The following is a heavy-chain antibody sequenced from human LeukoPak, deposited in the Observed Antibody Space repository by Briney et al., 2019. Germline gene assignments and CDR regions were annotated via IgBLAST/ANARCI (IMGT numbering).Heavy chain of an antibody. CDR2: IKQDGSEK. V-gene: IGHV3-7*01. D-gene: IGHD5-24*01. CDR3: ARLMGERWLQFEWFFDY. Sequence: GGSLRLSCAASGSTFSSYWMSWVRQAPGKGLEWVANIKQDGSEKYYVDSVKGRFTISRDNAKNSLYLQMNSLRAEDTAVYYCARLMGERWLQFEWFFDYWGQGTLVTVSS. CDR1: GSTFSSYW. J-gene: IGHJ4*02.